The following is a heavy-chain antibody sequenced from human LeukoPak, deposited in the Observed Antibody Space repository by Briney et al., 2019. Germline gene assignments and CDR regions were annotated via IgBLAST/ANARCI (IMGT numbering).Heavy chain of an antibody. CDR1: GYSFTSYW. CDR2: IYPSDSDT. CDR3: ARLSVAAAGSYDFDP. D-gene: IGHD6-13*01. J-gene: IGHJ5*02. Sequence: GESLKISCKGSGYSFTSYWIGWVRQMPGKGLEWMGIIYPSDSDTTYSPSFQGQVTISADKSISTAYLQWSSLKASDTAMYYCARLSVAAAGSYDFDPWGQGTLVTVSS. V-gene: IGHV5-51*01.